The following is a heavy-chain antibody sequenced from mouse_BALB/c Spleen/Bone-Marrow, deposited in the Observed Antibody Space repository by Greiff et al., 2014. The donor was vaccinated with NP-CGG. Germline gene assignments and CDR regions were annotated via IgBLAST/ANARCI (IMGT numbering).Heavy chain of an antibody. Sequence: VQLQQSGPDLVKPSQSLSLTCTVTGYSITSYYSWHWIRQFPGKKLEWMGYINYSGITVYNPSLKSRISITRDTSNNQFFMQLNSVTTEDTATYYCARFAGTPYTMDYWGQGTSVTVSS. J-gene: IGHJ4*01. CDR3: ARFAGTPYTMDY. CDR2: INYSGIT. V-gene: IGHV3-1*02. CDR1: GYSITSYYS. D-gene: IGHD4-1*01.